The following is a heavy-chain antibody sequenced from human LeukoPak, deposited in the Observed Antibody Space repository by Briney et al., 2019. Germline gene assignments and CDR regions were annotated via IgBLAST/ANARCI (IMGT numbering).Heavy chain of an antibody. D-gene: IGHD2/OR15-2a*01. J-gene: IGHJ5*02. Sequence: SETLSLTCAVYGGSFSGYYWSWIRQPPGKGPEWIGEINHSGSTNYNPSLKSRVTISVDTSKNQFSLKLSSVTAADTAVYYCARVLNWFDPWGQGTLVTVSS. CDR2: INHSGST. CDR3: ARVLNWFDP. V-gene: IGHV4-34*01. CDR1: GGSFSGYY.